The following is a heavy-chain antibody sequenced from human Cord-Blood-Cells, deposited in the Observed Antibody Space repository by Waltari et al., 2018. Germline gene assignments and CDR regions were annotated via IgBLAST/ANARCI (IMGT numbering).Heavy chain of an antibody. CDR1: GYSISSGYY. CDR2: SYHSGST. D-gene: IGHD3-3*01. Sequence: QVQLQESGPGLVKPSETLSLTCAVSGYSISSGYYWGWIRQPPGKGLEWIGSSYHSGSTYYNPSPKSRVTISVDTSKSQFSLKLSSVTAADTAVYYCARDRGVLRFLEWLLSDAFDIWGQGTMVTVSS. CDR3: ARDRGVLRFLEWLLSDAFDI. V-gene: IGHV4-38-2*02. J-gene: IGHJ3*02.